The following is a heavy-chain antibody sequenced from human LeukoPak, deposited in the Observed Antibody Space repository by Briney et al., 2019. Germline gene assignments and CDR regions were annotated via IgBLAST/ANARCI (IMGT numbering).Heavy chain of an antibody. D-gene: IGHD4/OR15-4a*01. CDR3: ARQDYGDYYYYYLDV. CDR2: IHQNGGI. CDR1: GDSISFDQY. J-gene: IGHJ6*03. Sequence: RSEPLSLMCGVSGDSISFDQYWAWLQQPPGEGLEWIGSIHQNGGIHYNPSLKSRVTLSIATSKNQFSLRLTSVTAADTAVYFCARQDYGDYYYYYLDVWGKGTTVTISS. V-gene: IGHV4-38-2*01.